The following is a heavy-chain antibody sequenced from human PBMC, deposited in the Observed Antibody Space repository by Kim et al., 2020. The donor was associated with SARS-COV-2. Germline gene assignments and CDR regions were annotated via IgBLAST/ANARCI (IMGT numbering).Heavy chain of an antibody. V-gene: IGHV1-69*01. D-gene: IGHD6-13*01. J-gene: IGHJ6*02. Sequence: FQSRVTITADESTSTAYMELSSLRSEDTAVYYCARGGKQQLPYYYYGMDVWGQGTTVTVSS. CDR3: ARGGKQQLPYYYYGMDV.